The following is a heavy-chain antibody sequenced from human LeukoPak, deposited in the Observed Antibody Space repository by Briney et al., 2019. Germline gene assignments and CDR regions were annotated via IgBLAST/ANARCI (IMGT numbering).Heavy chain of an antibody. CDR3: AREDIRASLDY. Sequence: GGSLRLSCAASGFTFSSYAMHWVRQAPGKGLEWVAVISYVGSNKYYADSVKGRFTISRDNSKNTLYLQMNSLRAEDTAVYYCAREDIRASLDYWGQGTLVTVSS. CDR1: GFTFSSYA. D-gene: IGHD2-15*01. J-gene: IGHJ4*02. V-gene: IGHV3-30*04. CDR2: ISYVGSNK.